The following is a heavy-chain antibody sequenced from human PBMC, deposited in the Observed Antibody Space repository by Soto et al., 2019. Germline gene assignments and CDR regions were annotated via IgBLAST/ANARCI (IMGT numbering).Heavy chain of an antibody. D-gene: IGHD3-22*01. Sequence: GGSLRLSCAASGFTFSSYGMHWVRQAPGKGLEWVAVIWYDGSNKYYADSVKGRFTISRDNSKNTLYLQMNSLRAEDTAVYYCARDLSGVVVIVRYGMDVWGQGTTVTVSS. CDR2: IWYDGSNK. CDR3: ARDLSGVVVIVRYGMDV. CDR1: GFTFSSYG. V-gene: IGHV3-33*01. J-gene: IGHJ6*02.